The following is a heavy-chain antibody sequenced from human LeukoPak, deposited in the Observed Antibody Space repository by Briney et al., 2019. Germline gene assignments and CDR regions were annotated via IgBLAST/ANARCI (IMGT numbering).Heavy chain of an antibody. Sequence: PGGSLRLSCAASGFTFSSYAMSWVRQAPGKGLEWVSAISGSGGSTYYADSVKGRFTISRDNAKNSLYLQMDSLRAEDTAVYYCTTERWDSSRHLYYFDYWGQGTLVTVSS. V-gene: IGHV3-23*01. CDR3: TTERWDSSRHLYYFDY. CDR1: GFTFSSYA. CDR2: ISGSGGST. J-gene: IGHJ4*02. D-gene: IGHD6-13*01.